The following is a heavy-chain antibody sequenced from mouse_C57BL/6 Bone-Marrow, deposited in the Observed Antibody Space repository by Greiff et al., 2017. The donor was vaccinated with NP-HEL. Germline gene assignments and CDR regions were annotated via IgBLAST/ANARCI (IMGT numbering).Heavy chain of an antibody. CDR1: GFTFSSYA. D-gene: IGHD1-1*01. J-gene: IGHJ2*01. CDR2: ISDGGSYT. V-gene: IGHV5-4*01. Sequence: EVKLVESGGGLVKPGGSLKLSCAASGFTFSSYAMSWVRQTPEKRLEWVATISDGGSYTYYPDNVKGRFTISRDNAKNDLYLQISHLKSEDTAMYYCARDPNYGSSRRDYWGQGTTLTVSS. CDR3: ARDPNYGSSRRDY.